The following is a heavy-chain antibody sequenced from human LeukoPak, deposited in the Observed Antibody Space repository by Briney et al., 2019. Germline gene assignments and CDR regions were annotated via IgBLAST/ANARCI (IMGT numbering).Heavy chain of an antibody. J-gene: IGHJ6*03. CDR2: IYTSGST. V-gene: IGHV4-61*02. CDR3: ARGGYCSGGSCYSIAYYYYMDV. D-gene: IGHD2-15*01. Sequence: SETLSLTCTVSGGSISSGSYYWSWIRQPAGKGLEWIGRIYTSGSTNYSPSLKSRVTISVDTSKNQFSLKLSSVTAADTAVYYCARGGYCSGGSCYSIAYYYYMDVWGKGTTVTVSS. CDR1: GGSISSGSYY.